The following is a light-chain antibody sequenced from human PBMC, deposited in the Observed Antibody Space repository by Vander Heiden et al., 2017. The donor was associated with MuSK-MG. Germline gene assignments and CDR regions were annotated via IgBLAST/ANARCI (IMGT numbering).Light chain of an antibody. V-gene: IGLV3-25*03. Sequence: SYDLTQPPSVPVSPGQTARITCSGDVLSKHYGYWYQQKPGQAPGVRRYKDSERPSEIPERFSGSSSGKTATLTISGVQAEDEADEYCQSADSTLTGIFGGGTKLTVL. CDR3: QSADSTLTGI. J-gene: IGLJ2*01. CDR2: KDS. CDR1: VLSKHY.